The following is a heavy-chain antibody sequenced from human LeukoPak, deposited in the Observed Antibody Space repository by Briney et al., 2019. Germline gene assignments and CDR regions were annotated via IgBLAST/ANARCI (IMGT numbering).Heavy chain of an antibody. D-gene: IGHD1-1*01. J-gene: IGHJ6*03. CDR1: RGTFSSYF. V-gene: IGHV4-4*07. Sequence: PSETLSLTRTASRGTFSSYFWSWVRQPAGKGLEWIGRIYTSGSTNYNPSLKNRVTMSVDTSKNQFSLKLSNVTAADTAVYYYARDGERVHELYCNYYLDVWGKGTTVTVSS. CDR2: IYTSGST. CDR3: ARDGERVHELYCNYYLDV.